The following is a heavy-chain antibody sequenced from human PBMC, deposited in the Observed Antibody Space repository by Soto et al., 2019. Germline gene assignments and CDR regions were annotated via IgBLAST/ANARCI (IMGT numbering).Heavy chain of an antibody. D-gene: IGHD3-22*01. CDR2: VHYVGTT. V-gene: IGHV4-59*11. J-gene: IGHJ4*02. Sequence: SSRRPVTSSVSLDSMSELYWCCILQSPLKGLEWIGYVHYVGTTKYNPSHKSRVTISVDTSKKQFSLNLRSVTAADTAVYYCTRLNYYDTSGYPYFFDYWGQGAPVTVAS. CDR1: LDSMSELY. CDR3: TRLNYYDTSGYPYFFDY.